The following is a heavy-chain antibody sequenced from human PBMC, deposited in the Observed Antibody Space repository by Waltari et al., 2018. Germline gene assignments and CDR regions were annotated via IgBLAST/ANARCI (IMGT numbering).Heavy chain of an antibody. CDR2: INNNGGGT. V-gene: IGHV3-64*07. J-gene: IGHJ4*02. CDR3: ATDFRKSSCS. CDR1: GPPFDSYT. D-gene: IGHD6-6*01. Sequence: VESGGGLVKPGASLRLSCAASGPPFDSYTMHWVRQAPGKGLQYVSTINNNGGGTHYADSVKGRFSISRDNSRNKVFLQMGGLRLEDTAVYYCATDFRKSSCSWGQGTLVIVSS.